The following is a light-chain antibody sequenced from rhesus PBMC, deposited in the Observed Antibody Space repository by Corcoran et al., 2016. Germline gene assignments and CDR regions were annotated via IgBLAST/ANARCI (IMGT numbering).Light chain of an antibody. CDR3: QHYYNTPFT. J-gene: IGKJ3*01. CDR1: QGIAND. CDR2: EAS. V-gene: IGKV1-25*01. Sequence: DIQMTQSPSSLSASVGDRVTITCRASQGIANDLAWYQQQPGETPKILIYEASSLQSGIPSRFSGSGSGTDFSITISSLQSEDFATYYSQHYYNTPFTFGPGTKLDIK.